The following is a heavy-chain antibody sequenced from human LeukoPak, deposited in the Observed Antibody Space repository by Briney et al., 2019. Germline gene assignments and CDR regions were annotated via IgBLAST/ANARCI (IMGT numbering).Heavy chain of an antibody. CDR2: ITSSSSII. V-gene: IGHV3-48*02. J-gene: IGHJ3*02. CDR3: ARDLFNAFDI. Sequence: PGGSLRLSCAASGFTFNSYSMNWVRQAPGKGLEWVSFITSSSSIIYYADSVKGRSTISRDNAKNSLYLQMNSLRDEDTAVYYCARDLFNAFDIWGLGTMVTVSS. CDR1: GFTFNSYS. D-gene: IGHD2-21*01.